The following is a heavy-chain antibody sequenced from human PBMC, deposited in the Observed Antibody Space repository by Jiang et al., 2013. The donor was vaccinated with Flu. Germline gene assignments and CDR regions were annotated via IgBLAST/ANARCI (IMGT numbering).Heavy chain of an antibody. CDR2: ISGSGGST. D-gene: IGHD6-13*01. CDR1: GFTFSSYA. CDR3: AKDRPNKSSSFGWGRVPDAFDI. V-gene: IGHV3-23*04. Sequence: VQLVESGGGLVQPGGSLRLSCAASGFTFSSYAMSWVRQAPGKGLEWVSAISGSGGSTYYADSVKGRFTISRDNSKNTLYLQMNSLRAEDTAVYYCAKDRPNKSSSFGWGRVPDAFDIWGQGTMVTVSS. J-gene: IGHJ3*02.